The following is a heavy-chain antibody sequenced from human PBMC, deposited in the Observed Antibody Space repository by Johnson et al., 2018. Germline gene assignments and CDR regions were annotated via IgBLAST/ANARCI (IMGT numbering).Heavy chain of an antibody. D-gene: IGHD3-9*01. CDR1: GFTFSSYS. Sequence: VQLVQSGGGLVQPGGSLRLSCAASGFTFSSYSMNWVRQAPGKGLEWVSYISSSSSTIYYADSVKGRFTISRDNAKNSLYLQKNSLRAEDTAVYYCARDRALTGLDYYYCMDVWGKGTTVTVSS. CDR2: ISSSSSTI. J-gene: IGHJ6*03. CDR3: ARDRALTGLDYYYCMDV. V-gene: IGHV3-48*01.